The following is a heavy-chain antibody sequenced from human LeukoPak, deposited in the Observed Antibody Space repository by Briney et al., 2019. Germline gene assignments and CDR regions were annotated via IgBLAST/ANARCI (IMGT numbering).Heavy chain of an antibody. CDR1: GFTFSSYG. CDR3: AKHSGSYFVYYFDY. V-gene: IGHV3-23*01. D-gene: IGHD1-26*01. CDR2: ISGSGYNT. J-gene: IGHJ4*02. Sequence: GGSLSLSCGVSGFTFSSYGMSWVRQAPGKGLEWVSVISGSGYNTDYADSVKSRFTISRDNYRLYLQMNSLRPEDTAVYYCAKHSGSYFVYYFDYWGQGTLVTVSS.